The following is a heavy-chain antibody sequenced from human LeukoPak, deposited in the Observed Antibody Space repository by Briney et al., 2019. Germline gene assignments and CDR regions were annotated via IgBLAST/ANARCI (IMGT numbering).Heavy chain of an antibody. CDR1: GYTFTSYG. Sequence: ASVKVSCKASGYTFTSYGISWVRQAPGQGLEWMGWISAYNGNTNYAQKFQGRVTMTRDTSISTAYMELSRLRSDDTAVYYCARLTVTTFYYFDYWGQGTLVTVSS. CDR3: ARLTVTTFYYFDY. D-gene: IGHD4-17*01. V-gene: IGHV1-18*01. J-gene: IGHJ4*02. CDR2: ISAYNGNT.